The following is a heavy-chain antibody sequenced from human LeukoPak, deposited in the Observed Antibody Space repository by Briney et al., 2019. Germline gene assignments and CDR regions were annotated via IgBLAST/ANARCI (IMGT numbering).Heavy chain of an antibody. V-gene: IGHV3-33*01. CDR3: ARDKTGGYSYGYYYYYGMDV. CDR1: GFTFSSYG. J-gene: IGHJ6*02. CDR2: IWYDGSNK. D-gene: IGHD5-18*01. Sequence: PGGSLRLSCAASGFTFSSYGMHWVRQAPGKGLEWVAVIWYDGSNKYYADSGQGRFTLYRDNSKNTLYLQMNSLRAEDTAVYYCARDKTGGYSYGYYYYYGMDVWGQGTTVTVSS.